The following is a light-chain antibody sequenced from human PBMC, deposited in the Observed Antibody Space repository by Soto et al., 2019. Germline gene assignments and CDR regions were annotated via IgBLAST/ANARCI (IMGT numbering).Light chain of an antibody. CDR3: QQYNNRPPIT. CDR1: QSVGSN. CDR2: SAS. Sequence: EIVMTQSPVTLSVSPGESATLSCRASQSVGSNLAWYQQRPGQAPRLLIYSASTRATGIPVRFSGSGSGTEFTLTISGLQSEDFGVYLCQQYNNRPPITFGQGTRLEI. J-gene: IGKJ5*01. V-gene: IGKV3D-15*01.